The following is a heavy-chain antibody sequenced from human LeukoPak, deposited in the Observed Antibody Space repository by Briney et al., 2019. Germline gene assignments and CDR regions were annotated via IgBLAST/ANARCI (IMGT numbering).Heavy chain of an antibody. Sequence: SGGSLRLSCAASGFTFDDYAMHWVRQAPGQGLEWVSGISWNGNSIDYADSVKGRFTISRDNAKNSLFLQMNSLRAEDSALYFCAKTTSGYASSFACWGQGTLVTVSS. V-gene: IGHV3-9*01. CDR2: ISWNGNSI. CDR1: GFTFDDYA. J-gene: IGHJ4*02. CDR3: AKTTSGYASSFAC. D-gene: IGHD2-2*01.